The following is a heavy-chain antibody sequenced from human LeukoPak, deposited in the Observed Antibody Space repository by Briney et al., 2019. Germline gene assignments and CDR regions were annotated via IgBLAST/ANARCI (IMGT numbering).Heavy chain of an antibody. CDR2: ISSSSYI. CDR3: VRDPSIAARLEIDY. CDR1: GFTFSSYS. D-gene: IGHD6-6*01. V-gene: IGHV3-21*01. Sequence: GGSLRLSCAASGFTFSSYSMNWVRQAPGKGLEWVSSISSSSYIYYADSVKGRFTISRDNAKNSLSLQMNSLRAEDTAVYYCVRDPSIAARLEIDYWGQGTLVTVSS. J-gene: IGHJ4*02.